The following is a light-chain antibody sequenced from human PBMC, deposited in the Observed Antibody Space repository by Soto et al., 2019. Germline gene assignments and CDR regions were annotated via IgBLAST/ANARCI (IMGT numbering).Light chain of an antibody. CDR1: SSDVGGYNY. V-gene: IGLV2-14*01. CDR2: EVS. CDR3: NSYTSKSTGV. Sequence: QSALTQPASVAGSPRQSMTISCTGTSSDVGGYNYVSWYQQHPGKAPKLIIYEVSNRPSGVSNRFSGSKSGNTASLTISGLQAEDEADYYCNSYTSKSTGVFGTGTKLTVL. J-gene: IGLJ1*01.